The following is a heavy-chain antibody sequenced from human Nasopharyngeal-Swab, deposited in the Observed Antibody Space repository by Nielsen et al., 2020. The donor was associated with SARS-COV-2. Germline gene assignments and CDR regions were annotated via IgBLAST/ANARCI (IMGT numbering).Heavy chain of an antibody. Sequence: GESLKLSCAASGFTFSSYAMSWVRQAPGKGLEWVSVIHSGGSSTYYADSVKGRFTISRDNSKNTLYLQMNSLRAEDTAVYYCAKDGTLLGYYYYGMDVWGQGTTVTVSS. CDR1: GFTFSSYA. D-gene: IGHD2-8*02. J-gene: IGHJ6*02. V-gene: IGHV3-23*03. CDR3: AKDGTLLGYYYYGMDV. CDR2: IHSGGSST.